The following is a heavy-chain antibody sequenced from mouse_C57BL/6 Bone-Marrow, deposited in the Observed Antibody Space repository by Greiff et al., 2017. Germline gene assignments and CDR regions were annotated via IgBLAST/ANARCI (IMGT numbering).Heavy chain of an antibody. J-gene: IGHJ4*01. D-gene: IGHD1-1*01. CDR2: IHPNSGST. CDR3: ARSLITTVVADAMDY. CDR1: GYTFTSYW. Sequence: QVQLQQPGAELVKPGASVKLSCKASGYTFTSYWMHWVKQRSGQGLEWIGMIHPNSGSTNYNEKFKSKATLTVDKSSSTAYMQLSSLTSEDSAVYYSARSLITTVVADAMDYWGQGTSVTVSS. V-gene: IGHV1-64*01.